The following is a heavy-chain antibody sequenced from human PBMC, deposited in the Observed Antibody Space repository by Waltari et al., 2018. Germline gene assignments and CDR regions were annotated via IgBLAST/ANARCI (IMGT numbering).Heavy chain of an antibody. J-gene: IGHJ4*02. Sequence: EVQLLESGGILVQPGGSLRLSCAASGFAFSNYAMTWVRQAPGKGLEWVSSISFVGGNTYYADSLKGRFTIPRDNSKNTLYLQMNSLTVADTAVYYCAKEITAADAPYFFDYWGRGTLVTVSS. CDR3: AKEITAADAPYFFDY. V-gene: IGHV3-23*01. D-gene: IGHD6-13*01. CDR2: ISFVGGNT. CDR1: GFAFSNYA.